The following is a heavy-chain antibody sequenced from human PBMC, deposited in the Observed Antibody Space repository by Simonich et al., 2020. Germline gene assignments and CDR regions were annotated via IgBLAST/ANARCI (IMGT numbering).Heavy chain of an antibody. Sequence: GGGLVKPGGSLRLSCSASGFTFISYRMNWVRQAPGKGRAGVSSISSSSSYIYYADSVKGRVTISRDKAKNSLYLQMNSLRAEDTAVYYCARDTSYYGSGSYYFDYWGQGTLVTVSS. D-gene: IGHD3-10*01. V-gene: IGHV3-21*01. CDR3: ARDTSYYGSGSYYFDY. CDR2: ISSSSSYI. J-gene: IGHJ4*02. CDR1: GFTFISYR.